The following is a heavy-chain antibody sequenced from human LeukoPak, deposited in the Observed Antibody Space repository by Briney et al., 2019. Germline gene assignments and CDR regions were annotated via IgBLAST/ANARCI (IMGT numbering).Heavy chain of an antibody. J-gene: IGHJ3*02. V-gene: IGHV3-64D*06. CDR3: VKGELLWFGELNPDAFDI. CDR2: ISSNGGST. CDR1: GFTFSGDA. Sequence: GGTLRLSCSASGFTFSGDAMHWVRQAPGKGLEYVSAISSNGGSTYYAGSVKGRFTIPRNNSKNTLYLQMSSLRAEDTAVYYCVKGELLWFGELNPDAFDIWGQGTMVTVSS. D-gene: IGHD3-10*01.